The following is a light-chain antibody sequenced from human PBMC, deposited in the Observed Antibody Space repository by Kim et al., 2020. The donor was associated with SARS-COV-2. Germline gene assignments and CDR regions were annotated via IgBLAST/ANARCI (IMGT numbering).Light chain of an antibody. J-gene: IGLJ1*01. CDR3: ATWDDSLAGSV. CDR2: KND. V-gene: IGLV1-47*01. CDR1: DSNIESNY. Sequence: GQRVTISCDGSDSNIESNYDYWYKQYPRTAAKILVQKNDQRPSGVSDRFSGSKSGTTASLAISDLRSEDEADYYCATWDDSLAGSVFGTGTKVTVL.